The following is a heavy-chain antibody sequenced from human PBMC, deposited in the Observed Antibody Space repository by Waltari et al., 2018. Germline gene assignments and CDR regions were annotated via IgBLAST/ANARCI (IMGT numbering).Heavy chain of an antibody. CDR2: ISGDGAAS. CDR3: AAYSGISSSFEY. V-gene: IGHV3-23*01. D-gene: IGHD3-10*01. J-gene: IGHJ4*02. Sequence: VQLLESGGGLVQPGGSLRLSCAASGFTFGNYGMYWVSQAPGKGLEWVSAISGDGAASFYGDSVKGRFTISRDNSESTLRLQMHSLRTEDTAIYFCAAYSGISSSFEYWGQGTLVTVSS. CDR1: GFTFGNYG.